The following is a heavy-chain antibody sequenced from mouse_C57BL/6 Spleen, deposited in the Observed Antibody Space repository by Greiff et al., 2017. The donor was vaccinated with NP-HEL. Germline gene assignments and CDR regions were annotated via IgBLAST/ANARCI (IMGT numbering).Heavy chain of an antibody. Sequence: VQLQQPGAELVKPGASVKLSCKASGYTFTSYWMQWVKQRPGQGLEWIGEIDPSDSYTNYNQKFKGKATLTVDTSSSTAYMQLSSLTSEDSAVYYCARRDDYDLDYWGQGTTLTVSS. CDR3: ARRDDYDLDY. V-gene: IGHV1-50*01. J-gene: IGHJ2*01. CDR1: GYTFTSYW. D-gene: IGHD2-4*01. CDR2: IDPSDSYT.